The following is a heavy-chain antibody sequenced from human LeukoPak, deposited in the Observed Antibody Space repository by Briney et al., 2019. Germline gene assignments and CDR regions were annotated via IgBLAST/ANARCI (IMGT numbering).Heavy chain of an antibody. CDR3: ARDSWGIAVFDP. CDR2: FDPEDGET. J-gene: IGHJ5*02. Sequence: ASVKVSCKVSGYTLTELSMHWVRQAPGKGLEWMGGFDPEDGETIYAQKFQGRVTVTRDTSTSTAYMELSSLRPDDTAVYYCARDSWGIAVFDPWGQGTLVTVSS. CDR1: GYTLTELS. D-gene: IGHD6-19*01. V-gene: IGHV1-24*01.